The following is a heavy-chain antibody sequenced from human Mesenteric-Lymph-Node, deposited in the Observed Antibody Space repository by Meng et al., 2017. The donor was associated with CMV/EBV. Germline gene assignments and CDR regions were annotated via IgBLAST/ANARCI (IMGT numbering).Heavy chain of an antibody. CDR2: IYSGGSST. CDR3: AKALSLAYYYDSSGYYALDY. CDR1: GFTVSSNY. D-gene: IGHD3-22*01. Sequence: GGSLRLSCAASGFTVSSNYMSWVRQAPGKGLEWVSVIYSGGSSTYYADSVKGRFTISRDNSKNTLYLQMNSLRAEDTAVYYCAKALSLAYYYDSSGYYALDYWGQGTLVTVSS. V-gene: IGHV3-23*03. J-gene: IGHJ4*02.